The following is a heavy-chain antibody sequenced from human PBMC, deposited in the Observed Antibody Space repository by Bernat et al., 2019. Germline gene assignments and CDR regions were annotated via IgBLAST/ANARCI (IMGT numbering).Heavy chain of an antibody. CDR2: ISSSSSYT. CDR1: GFTFGEYA. J-gene: IGHJ6*03. V-gene: IGHV3-11*05. CDR3: ARGTSTSAPYMDV. Sequence: VQLVESGGGLVQPGRSLRLSCTVSGFTFGEYAMSWVRQAPGKGLDWVSYISSSSSYTNYADSVKGRFTISRDNAKNSLYLQMNSLRAEDTAVYYCARGTSTSAPYMDVWGKGTTVTVSS.